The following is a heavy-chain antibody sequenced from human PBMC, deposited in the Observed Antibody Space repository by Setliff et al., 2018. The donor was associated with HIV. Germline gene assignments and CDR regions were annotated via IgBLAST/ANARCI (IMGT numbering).Heavy chain of an antibody. CDR1: GFTFINYA. CDR2: IVGGASST. Sequence: GESLRLSCVASGFTFINYAMSWVRQAPGKGLEWVSAIVGGASSTVYADSVKGRFTISRDNSKSTLYLQMNSLRPEDTAIYYCAKLAPSYSSGKDDFWGQGTLVTVSS. J-gene: IGHJ4*02. D-gene: IGHD6-19*01. V-gene: IGHV3-23*01. CDR3: AKLAPSYSSGKDDF.